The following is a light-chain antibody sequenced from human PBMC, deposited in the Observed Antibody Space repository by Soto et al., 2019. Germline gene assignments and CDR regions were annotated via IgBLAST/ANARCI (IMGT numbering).Light chain of an antibody. CDR3: QQYKSSPFP. CDR2: DAS. CDR1: QSISTW. Sequence: DIQMTQSPSTLSASVGDRVTTTCRASQSISTWLAWDQQKPGKAPNLLIHDASSLQSGVPSRFSGSGSGTEFTLTISRLQPDDFATYYCQQYKSSPFPFGPGTKVEIK. V-gene: IGKV1-5*01. J-gene: IGKJ3*01.